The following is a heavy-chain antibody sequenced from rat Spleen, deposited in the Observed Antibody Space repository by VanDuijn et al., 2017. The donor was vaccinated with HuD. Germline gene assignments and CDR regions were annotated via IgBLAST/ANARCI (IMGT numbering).Heavy chain of an antibody. CDR3: VRHRLWDPGFNYFDY. J-gene: IGHJ2*01. CDR1: GFTFSDSN. CDR2: IIYDGTRT. Sequence: EVQLVESGGGLVQPGRSLKLSCAASGFTFSDSNMAWVRQAPKKGLEWVATIIYDGTRTYYRDSVKGRFTISRDNAKSTLYLHMDSLRSEDTATYYCVRHRLWDPGFNYFDYWGQGVMVTVSS. D-gene: IGHD1-4*01. V-gene: IGHV5S10*01.